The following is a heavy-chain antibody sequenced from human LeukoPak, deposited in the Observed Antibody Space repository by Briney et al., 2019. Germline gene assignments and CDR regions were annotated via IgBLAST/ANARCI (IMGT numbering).Heavy chain of an antibody. Sequence: GGSLRLSCAASGFTFSSYEMNWVRQAPGKGLEWVSYISSSGSTIYYADSVKGRFTISRDNAKNSLYLQMNSLRAEDTAVYYCAREYYYDSSGYYSKRFDPWGQGTLVTVSS. CDR3: AREYYYDSSGYYSKRFDP. D-gene: IGHD3-22*01. CDR2: ISSSGSTI. V-gene: IGHV3-48*03. CDR1: GFTFSSYE. J-gene: IGHJ5*02.